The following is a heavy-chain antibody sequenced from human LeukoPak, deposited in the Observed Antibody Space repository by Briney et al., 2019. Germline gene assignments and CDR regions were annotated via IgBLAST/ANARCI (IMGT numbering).Heavy chain of an antibody. CDR3: TRARNAFTRKSVFDI. J-gene: IGHJ3*02. D-gene: IGHD3-16*01. CDR1: GDSVSSNSAA. Sequence: SQTLSLTCAISGDSVSSNSAAWNWIRQSPSRGLEWLGRTYYRSKWYNDYAVSVKSRITVNPDTSKNQFSLQLNSVTPEDTAVYYCTRARNAFTRKSVFDIWGQGTMVTVSS. V-gene: IGHV6-1*01. CDR2: TYYRSKWYN.